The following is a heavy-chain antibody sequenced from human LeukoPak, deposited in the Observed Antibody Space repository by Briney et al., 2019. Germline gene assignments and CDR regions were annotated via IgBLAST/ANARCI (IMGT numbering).Heavy chain of an antibody. J-gene: IGHJ6*03. D-gene: IGHD6-13*01. CDR3: ARGRAAAGHIYYYYYMDV. V-gene: IGHV4-39*07. CDR2: TYYSGST. CDR1: GGSISSSSYY. Sequence: SETLSLTCTVSGGSISSSSYYWGWIRQPPGKGLEWIGSTYYSGSTNYNPSLKSRVTISVDTSKNQFSLKLSSVTAADTAVYYCARGRAAAGHIYYYYYMDVWGKGTTVTVSS.